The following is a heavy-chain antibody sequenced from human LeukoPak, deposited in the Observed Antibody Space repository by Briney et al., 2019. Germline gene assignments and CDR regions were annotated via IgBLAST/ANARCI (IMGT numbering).Heavy chain of an antibody. CDR2: IYSGGSA. CDR1: GFTVGSNY. Sequence: GGSLRLSCAASGFTVGSNYMTWVRQAPGKGLEWVSVIYSGGSAYYADSVKDRFTISRDNSKNTLYLQMNSLRAEDTAVYFCASNGVLITVTTDGFDIWGQGTMVTVSS. V-gene: IGHV3-53*01. J-gene: IGHJ3*02. CDR3: ASNGVLITVTTDGFDI. D-gene: IGHD1-7*01.